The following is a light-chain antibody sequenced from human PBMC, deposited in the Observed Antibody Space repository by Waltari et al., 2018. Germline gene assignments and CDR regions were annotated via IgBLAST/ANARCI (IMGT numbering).Light chain of an antibody. CDR3: QAWNSSSGV. CDR2: QDS. Sequence: SYELTQPPSVSVSPGQKASITCYGDKLGDKYACWYQQKPGQSPVLVIYQDSKQPSGLPVRVSGSNSRNTVTLTSSGTQAMDDADYYGQAWNSSSGVFGGGTKLTVL. V-gene: IGLV3-1*01. CDR1: KLGDKY. J-gene: IGLJ2*01.